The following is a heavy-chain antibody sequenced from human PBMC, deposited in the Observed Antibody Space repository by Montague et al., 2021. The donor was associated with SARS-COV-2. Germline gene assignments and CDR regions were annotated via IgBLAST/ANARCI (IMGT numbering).Heavy chain of an antibody. J-gene: IGHJ5*02. Sequence: PALVKPTPTLTLTCTFSGFSLSTRGVGVGWIRQPPGKALEWLALIYWDDDERYSPSLESRLTISKDNSKNQVVLTMTKMAPVDTATYYCAHTKAPAGDRWFDPWGQGTPVTVSS. D-gene: IGHD6-13*01. V-gene: IGHV2-5*02. CDR3: AHTKAPAGDRWFDP. CDR2: IYWDDDE. CDR1: GFSLSTRGVG.